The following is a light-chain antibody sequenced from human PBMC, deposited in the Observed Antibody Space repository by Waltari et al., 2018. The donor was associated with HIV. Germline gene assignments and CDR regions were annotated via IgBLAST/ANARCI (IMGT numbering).Light chain of an antibody. V-gene: IGLV2-18*02. CDR1: SSDVGSYNR. J-gene: IGLJ2*01. CDR3: SSYTSSTVV. CDR2: EVN. Sequence: QSALTQPPSVSGSPGQSVTISCTGTSSDVGSYNRVSWYQQPPGTAPKLMFYEVNNRPPGVPVRFSASKSGTTSSLTISGLQAEDEADYYCSSYTSSTVVVGGGTKLTVL.